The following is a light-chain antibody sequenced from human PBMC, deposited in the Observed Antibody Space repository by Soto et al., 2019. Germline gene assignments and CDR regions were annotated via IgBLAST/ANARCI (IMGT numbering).Light chain of an antibody. V-gene: IGLV2-14*01. CDR3: SSHNPIGTLQI. Sequence: QSVLTQPASVSGSPGQSITISCTGTSSDVGGYNYVSWYQLHPGKAPKLMIYAVSTRTSGVSNRFSGSKSGNTASLTISGLQAEDEADYYCSSHNPIGTLQIFGPGTKLTVL. J-gene: IGLJ1*01. CDR2: AVS. CDR1: SSDVGGYNY.